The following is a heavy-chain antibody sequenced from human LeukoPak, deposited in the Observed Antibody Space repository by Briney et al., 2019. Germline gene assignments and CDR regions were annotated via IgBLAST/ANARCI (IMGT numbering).Heavy chain of an antibody. CDR2: ITSTSRYI. D-gene: IGHD5-12*01. J-gene: IGHJ6*03. CDR3: ARDQGSGYDLVPYYDYYMDV. Sequence: GGSLRLSCAASGFTFSIYNMNWVRQAPGKGLEWVSSITSTSRYIYYGDSVKGRFTISRDNAKNSLYLQMNSPRAEDTAVYYCARDQGSGYDLVPYYDYYMDVWGKGTTVTVSS. V-gene: IGHV3-21*01. CDR1: GFTFSIYN.